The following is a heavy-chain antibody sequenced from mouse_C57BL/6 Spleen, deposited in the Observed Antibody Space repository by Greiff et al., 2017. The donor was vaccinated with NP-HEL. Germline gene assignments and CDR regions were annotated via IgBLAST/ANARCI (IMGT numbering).Heavy chain of an antibody. CDR2: IDPSDSYT. CDR1: GYTFTSYW. J-gene: IGHJ2*01. Sequence: QVQLQQPGAELVKPGASVKLSCKASGYTFTSYWMQWVKQRPGQGLEWIGEIDPSDSYTNYNQKFKGKATLTVDTSSSTAYMQLSSLTSEDSAVYYCARREDYWGKGTTLTVSS. V-gene: IGHV1-50*01. CDR3: ARREDY.